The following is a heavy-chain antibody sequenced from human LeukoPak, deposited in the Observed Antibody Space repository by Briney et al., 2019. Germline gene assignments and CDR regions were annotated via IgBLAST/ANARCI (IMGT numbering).Heavy chain of an antibody. V-gene: IGHV3-66*01. CDR2: IYSDGTT. CDR3: ATRAEGYYYGSGSYYGMDV. D-gene: IGHD3-10*01. CDR1: GFTVSSNY. Sequence: GGSLRLSCAASGFTVSSNYMSWVRQAPGKGLEWVSLIYSDGTTYYADSVKGRFTTSRDNSRNTLYLQMDSLRAEDTAVYLCATRAEGYYYGSGSYYGMDVWGQGTTVTVSS. J-gene: IGHJ6*02.